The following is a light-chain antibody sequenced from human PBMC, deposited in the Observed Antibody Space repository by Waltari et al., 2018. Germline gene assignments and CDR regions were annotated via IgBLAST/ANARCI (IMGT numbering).Light chain of an antibody. J-gene: IGLJ2*01. CDR3: HAAADNNWF. Sequence: YDLAQPFSVSVSPGQTATITCSGDVLAEKYVRWFHQRAGQAPTLILYKDTERPSGIPERFSGSSSGSTVTLTIRGALLEDEADYHCHAAADNNWFFGGGTKLTVL. V-gene: IGLV3-27*01. CDR2: KDT. CDR1: VLAEKY.